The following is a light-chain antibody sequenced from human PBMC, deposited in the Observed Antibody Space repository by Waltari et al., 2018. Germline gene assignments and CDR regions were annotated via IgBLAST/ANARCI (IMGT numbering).Light chain of an antibody. CDR1: QNISTN. CDR2: AAT. J-gene: IGKJ4*01. CDR3: QQSYSAPPS. V-gene: IGKV1-39*01. Sequence: DIQMTQSPSSLSASLGGRVTITCRASQNISTNLKWYQHRPGKVPKLLIYAATFLQSGVPSRFSGSGSGTDFTLTIRSLQPEDFVFYFCQQSYSAPPSFGGGTKVDVK.